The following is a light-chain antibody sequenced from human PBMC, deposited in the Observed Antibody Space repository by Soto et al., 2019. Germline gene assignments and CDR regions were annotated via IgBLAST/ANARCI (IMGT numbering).Light chain of an antibody. J-gene: IGLJ2*01. CDR1: SSNIGAGYD. Sequence: QPVLTQPPSVSGAPGQRVTISCTGSSSNIGAGYDVHWYQQLPGRAPKLLISGNTNRPSGVPDRFSGSKSGTSASLAITGLQAEDEADYYCLSFDSSLSVVVGGGTKLTVL. CDR3: LSFDSSLSVV. CDR2: GNT. V-gene: IGLV1-40*01.